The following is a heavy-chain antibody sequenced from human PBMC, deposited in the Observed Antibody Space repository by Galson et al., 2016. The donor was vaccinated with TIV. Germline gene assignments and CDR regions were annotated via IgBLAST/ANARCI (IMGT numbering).Heavy chain of an antibody. CDR2: IYYSGST. J-gene: IGHJ6*03. CDR3: ARERAIYGDYFYYYYMDV. CDR1: GASVSSDPYY. D-gene: IGHD4-17*01. Sequence: SETLSLTCTVSGASVSSDPYYWSWIRQAPGKGLEWIGYIYYSGSTNYNPSLKSRVSTSIDTSKNMFSLELSSVTAADTAVYFCARERAIYGDYFYYYYMDVWGKGTTVTVSS. V-gene: IGHV4-61*01.